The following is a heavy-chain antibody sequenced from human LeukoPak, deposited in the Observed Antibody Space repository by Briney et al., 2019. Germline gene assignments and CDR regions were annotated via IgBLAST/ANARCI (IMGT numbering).Heavy chain of an antibody. CDR1: GYTFTSYY. V-gene: IGHV1-18*04. Sequence: ASVKVSCKASGYTFTSYYMHWVRQAPGQGLEWMGWISAYNGNTNYAQKLQGRVTMTTDTSTSTAYMELRSLRSDDTAVYYCAREGTHYYDSSGYLMYYMDVWGKGTTVTVSS. CDR3: AREGTHYYDSSGYLMYYMDV. D-gene: IGHD3-22*01. J-gene: IGHJ6*03. CDR2: ISAYNGNT.